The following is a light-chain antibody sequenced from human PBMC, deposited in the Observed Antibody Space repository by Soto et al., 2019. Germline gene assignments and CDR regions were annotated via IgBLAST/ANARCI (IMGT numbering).Light chain of an antibody. CDR2: KAS. J-gene: IGKJ1*01. Sequence: DIQMTQSPSTLSASVGDRVTITCRATQSISSWLAWYQHKPGRAPKLLIYKASSLQSEVPSRFTGSGSVTEFTLTISSLQPDDSATYYCQHYSTYSGTFGQGTKLEI. V-gene: IGKV1-5*03. CDR1: QSISSW. CDR3: QHYSTYSGT.